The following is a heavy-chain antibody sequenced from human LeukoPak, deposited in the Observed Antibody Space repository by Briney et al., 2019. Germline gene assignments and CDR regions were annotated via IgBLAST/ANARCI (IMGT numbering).Heavy chain of an antibody. D-gene: IGHD4-17*01. CDR3: ARDGWLGDPSRFDY. Sequence: NPSETLSLTCTVSGGSISSYYWSWIRQPAGKGLEWIGRIYTSGSTNYNPSLKSRVPMSVDTSKNQFSLKLSSVTAADTAVYYCARDGWLGDPSRFDYWGQGTLVTVSS. V-gene: IGHV4-4*07. CDR1: GGSISSYY. CDR2: IYTSGST. J-gene: IGHJ4*02.